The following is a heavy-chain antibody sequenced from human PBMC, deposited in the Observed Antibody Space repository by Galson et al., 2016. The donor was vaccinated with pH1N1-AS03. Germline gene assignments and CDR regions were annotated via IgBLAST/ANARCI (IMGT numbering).Heavy chain of an antibody. CDR3: AKGEMGVDY. V-gene: IGHV3-23*01. J-gene: IGHJ4*02. CDR1: GFTFNRHA. D-gene: IGHD5-24*01. CDR2: ISGSGGST. Sequence: SLRLSCAASGFTFNRHAMIWVRQAPGKGLEWVSAISGSGGSTYYADSVKGRFTISRDNPKNTLYLQMNSLRAEDTAVYYCAKGEMGVDYWGQGTLVTVSS.